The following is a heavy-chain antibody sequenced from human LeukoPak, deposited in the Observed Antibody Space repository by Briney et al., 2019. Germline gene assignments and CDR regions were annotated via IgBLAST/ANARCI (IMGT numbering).Heavy chain of an antibody. J-gene: IGHJ1*01. CDR2: IYYSGST. CDR1: GGSISSYY. Sequence: PSETLSLTCTVSGGSISSYYWSWIRQPPGKGLEWIGYIYYSGSTNYNPSLKSRVTISVDTSKNQFSLKLSSVTAADTAVYYCARAVSGTYGHFHHWGQGTLVTVSS. V-gene: IGHV4-59*01. CDR3: ARAVSGTYGHFHH. D-gene: IGHD1-26*01.